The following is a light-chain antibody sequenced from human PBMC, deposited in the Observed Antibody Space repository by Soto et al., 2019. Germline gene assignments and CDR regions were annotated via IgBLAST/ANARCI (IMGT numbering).Light chain of an antibody. J-gene: IGKJ1*01. CDR3: QQYGSLWT. CDR1: ESVPRSS. CDR2: GAS. Sequence: EIVLTQSPGTLSLSPGERATLSCRASESVPRSSLAWYQHKPGQAPRLLISGASRRATGIPDRFSGSGSGTDFTLTIDRLEPEDFAVYYCQQYGSLWTFGQGTKVDLK. V-gene: IGKV3-20*01.